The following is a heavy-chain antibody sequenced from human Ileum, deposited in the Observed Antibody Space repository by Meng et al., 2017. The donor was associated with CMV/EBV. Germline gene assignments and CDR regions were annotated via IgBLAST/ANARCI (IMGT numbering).Heavy chain of an antibody. J-gene: IGHJ6*02. D-gene: IGHD1-26*01. CDR3: DRPRRSGNYLEDV. V-gene: IGHV1-2*02. CDR2: INPNSGDT. CDR1: GYIFTAYF. Sequence: ASVKVSCKASGYIFTAYFTHWLRQAPGQGLEWMGWINPNSGDTKYAQKFQGRVAMTRDTSSSTAYMELTRLTSDDTAVYYCDRPRRSGNYLEDVWGQGTTVTVSS.